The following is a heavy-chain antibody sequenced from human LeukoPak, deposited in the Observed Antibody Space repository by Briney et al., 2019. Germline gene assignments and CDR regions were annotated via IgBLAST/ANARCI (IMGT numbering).Heavy chain of an antibody. V-gene: IGHV5-51*01. CDR2: IYPGDSDT. CDR3: GRGVLVGATQNWLDP. J-gene: IGHJ5*02. CDR1: GYSFTSYW. D-gene: IGHD1-26*01. Sequence: GESLKISCKGSGYSFTSYWIGWVRQMPGKGLEWMGIIYPGDSDTRYNPSFQGQVTISADKSINTAYPQWSSLKAADTAIYYCGRGVLVGATQNWLDPWGQGTRVTVSS.